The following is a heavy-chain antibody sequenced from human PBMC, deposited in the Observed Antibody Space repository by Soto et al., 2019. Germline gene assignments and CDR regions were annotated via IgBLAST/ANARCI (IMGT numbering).Heavy chain of an antibody. V-gene: IGHV2-70*11. CDR1: GFSLSTSGMC. J-gene: IGHJ3*02. Sequence: ASGPTLVNPTQTLTLTCTFSGFSLSTSGMCVSWIRQPPGKALEWLARIDWDDDKYYSTFLTTRLTISKDTSKNQVVLTMTNMDTVDTATYYCARIYDPISAFDICGQGTMVTVSS. D-gene: IGHD5-12*01. CDR2: IDWDDDK. CDR3: ARIYDPISAFDI.